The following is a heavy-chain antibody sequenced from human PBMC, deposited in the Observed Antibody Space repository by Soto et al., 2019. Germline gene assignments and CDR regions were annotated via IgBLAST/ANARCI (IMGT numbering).Heavy chain of an antibody. D-gene: IGHD3-10*01. Sequence: GGSLRLSCAASGFTFNNCAMSWVRQAPGKALEWVSGISASGGTTYYADSVKGRFTISRDNSKNTLFLQMTSLRADDTATYYCASQKAVSAGSSDHWGQGALVTVSS. CDR1: GFTFNNCA. CDR3: ASQKAVSAGSSDH. V-gene: IGHV3-23*01. J-gene: IGHJ4*02. CDR2: ISASGGTT.